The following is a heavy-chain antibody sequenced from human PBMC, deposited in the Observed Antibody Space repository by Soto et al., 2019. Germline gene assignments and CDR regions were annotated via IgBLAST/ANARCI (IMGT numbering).Heavy chain of an antibody. CDR3: TRHALQYCGGDCYLLPYFDL. Sequence: EVQLVESGGGLVQPGGSLKLSCAASGFTFSGSAMHWVRQASGKGLEWVGRIRSKANSHATAYAASVKGRFTISRDDSKNTAYLQMNSLKTEDTAVYYCTRHALQYCGGDCYLLPYFDLWGRGTLVTVSS. CDR1: GFTFSGSA. J-gene: IGHJ2*01. CDR2: IRSKANSHAT. V-gene: IGHV3-73*02. D-gene: IGHD2-21*02.